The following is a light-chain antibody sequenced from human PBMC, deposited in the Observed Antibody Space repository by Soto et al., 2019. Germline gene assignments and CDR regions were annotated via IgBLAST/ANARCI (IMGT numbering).Light chain of an antibody. CDR3: QQYGNSLT. CDR2: DAS. V-gene: IGKV3-20*01. Sequence: EIVLTQSPGTLSLSPGERATLSCRPSQSVTTYFAWYQQKPGQAPRLLIHDASRRATGIPDRLRGSGSGTDSPPTISLLEPEDFADYFSQQYGNSLTFGGGTKEEMK. CDR1: QSVTTY. J-gene: IGKJ4*01.